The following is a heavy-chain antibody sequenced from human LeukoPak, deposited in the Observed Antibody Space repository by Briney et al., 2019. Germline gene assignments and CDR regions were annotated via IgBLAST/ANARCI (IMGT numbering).Heavy chain of an antibody. V-gene: IGHV4-39*01. CDR1: GGSISSSSYY. Sequence: KPSETLSLTCTVSGGSISSSSYYWGWIRQPPGKGLEWIGSIYYSGSTYYNPSLKSRVTISVDTSKNQFSLKLSSVTAADTAVYYCARRGYDILTGYYIWGQGTLVTVSS. CDR3: ARRGYDILTGYYI. J-gene: IGHJ4*02. CDR2: IYYSGST. D-gene: IGHD3-9*01.